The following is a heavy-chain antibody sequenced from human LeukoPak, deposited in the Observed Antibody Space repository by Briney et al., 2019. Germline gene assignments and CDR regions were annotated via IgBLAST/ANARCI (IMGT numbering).Heavy chain of an antibody. D-gene: IGHD2-21*02. Sequence: PSETLSLTCTVSGGSISSSSYFWGWIRQPPGKGLELIGSIYYSGSTYYNPSLKSRITISVDTSKNQFSLKLSSVTAADTAVYYCARNPSLHIVVVTAIDYWGQGTLVTVSS. CDR3: ARNPSLHIVVVTAIDY. CDR2: IYYSGST. J-gene: IGHJ4*02. V-gene: IGHV4-39*01. CDR1: GGSISSSSYF.